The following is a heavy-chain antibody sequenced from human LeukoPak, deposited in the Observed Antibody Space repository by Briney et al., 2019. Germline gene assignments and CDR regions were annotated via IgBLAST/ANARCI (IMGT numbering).Heavy chain of an antibody. CDR3: AKALFTNWNDNPPFDY. CDR1: GFTFSSYA. V-gene: IGHV3-23*01. Sequence: GGSLRLSCAASGFTFSSYAMSWVRQAPGKGLEWVSAISGSGGSTYYADSVKGRFTISRDNSKNTLYLQMNSLRAEDTAVYYCAKALFTNWNDNPPFDYWGQGTLVTVSS. CDR2: ISGSGGST. J-gene: IGHJ4*02. D-gene: IGHD1-20*01.